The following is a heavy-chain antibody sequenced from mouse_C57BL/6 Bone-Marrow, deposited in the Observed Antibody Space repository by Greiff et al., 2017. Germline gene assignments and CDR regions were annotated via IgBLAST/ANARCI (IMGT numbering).Heavy chain of an antibody. V-gene: IGHV5-17*01. J-gene: IGHJ2*01. CDR3: ASLWLRQGYYFDY. Sequence: EVMLVESGGGLVKPGGSLKLSCAASGFTFSDYGMHWVRQAPEKGLEWVAYISSGSSTIYYADTVKGRFTISRDNAKNTLFLQMTSLRSEDTAMYYCASLWLRQGYYFDYWGQGTTLTVSS. CDR2: ISSGSSTI. D-gene: IGHD2-2*01. CDR1: GFTFSDYG.